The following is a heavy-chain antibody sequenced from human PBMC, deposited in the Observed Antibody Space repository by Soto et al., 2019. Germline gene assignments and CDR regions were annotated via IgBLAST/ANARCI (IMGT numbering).Heavy chain of an antibody. J-gene: IGHJ6*02. V-gene: IGHV3-30-3*01. CDR2: ISYDGSNK. Sequence: QVQLVESGGGVVQPGRSLRLSCAASGFTFSSYAMHWVRQAPGKGLEWVAVISYDGSNKYYADSMKGRFTISRDNSKNTLYLQMNSLRAEDTAVYYCAREGSSLPGEYYYYGMDVWGQGTTVTVSS. CDR3: AREGSSLPGEYYYYGMDV. CDR1: GFTFSSYA. D-gene: IGHD6-13*01.